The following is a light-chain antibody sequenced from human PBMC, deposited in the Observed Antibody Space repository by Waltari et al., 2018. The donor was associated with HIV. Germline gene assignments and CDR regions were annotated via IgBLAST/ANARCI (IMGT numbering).Light chain of an antibody. J-gene: IGLJ2*01. V-gene: IGLV2-14*01. CDR3: SSYTSSDTVV. Sequence: QSALTQPAPVSGSPGQSISISCPGTSSDVGGFNAVSWYQQHPAKAPKLVILEVSNRPSGVSNRFSGSKSGNRASLTISGLQAEDEAYYYCSSYTSSDTVVFGGGTKVTVL. CDR1: SSDVGGFNA. CDR2: EVS.